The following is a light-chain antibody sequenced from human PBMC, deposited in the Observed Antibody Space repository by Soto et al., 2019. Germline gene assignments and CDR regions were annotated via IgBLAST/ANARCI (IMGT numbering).Light chain of an antibody. CDR2: DTS. V-gene: IGKV1-27*01. CDR1: QGIAPY. CDR3: QKYNSAPLT. Sequence: DVQMTQSPSSLSAFVGDRVTITCRASQGIAPYLAWFQQKPGKVPKILIYDTSTLQSGVPSRFSGSGSGTDFTLTISSLQPEDVGTYYCQKYNSAPLTFGGGTKVEIK. J-gene: IGKJ4*01.